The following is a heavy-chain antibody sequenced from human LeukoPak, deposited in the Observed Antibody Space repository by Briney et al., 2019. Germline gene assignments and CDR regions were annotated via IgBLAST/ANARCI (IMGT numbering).Heavy chain of an antibody. J-gene: IGHJ4*02. CDR2: IKQDGSEK. V-gene: IGHV3-7*01. CDR3: ARGYPDYDFWSGYYLSD. D-gene: IGHD3-3*01. CDR1: GFTFSSYW. Sequence: GGSLRLSRAASGFTFSSYWMSWVRQAPGKGLEWVANIKQDGSEKYYVDSVKGRFTISRDNAKNSLYLQMNSLRAEDTAVYYCARGYPDYDFWSGYYLSDWGQGTLVTVSS.